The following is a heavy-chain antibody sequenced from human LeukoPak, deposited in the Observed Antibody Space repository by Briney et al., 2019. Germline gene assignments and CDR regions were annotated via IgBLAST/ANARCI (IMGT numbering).Heavy chain of an antibody. J-gene: IGHJ4*02. CDR1: GFTFSGYA. D-gene: IGHD3-22*01. V-gene: IGHV3-30-3*01. CDR3: AVMIVDY. CDR2: ISYDGSNK. Sequence: GGSLRLSCATSGFTFSGYAMHWVRQAPGKGLEWVAVISYDGSNKYYADSVKGRFTISRDNSKNTLYLQMNSLRAEDTAVYYCAVMIVDYWGQGTLVTVSS.